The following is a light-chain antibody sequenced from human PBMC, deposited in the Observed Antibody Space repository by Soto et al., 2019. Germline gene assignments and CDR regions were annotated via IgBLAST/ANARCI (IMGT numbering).Light chain of an antibody. J-gene: IGLJ2*01. CDR2: STN. Sequence: QTVVTQEPSFSVSPGGTVTLTCGLSSGSVSTSYYPSWYQQTPGQAPRTLIYSTNTRSSGVPDRFAGSILGNKAALTITGAQADDASDYYCVLDMGSGIVGFGGGTKLTVL. CDR3: VLDMGSGIVG. CDR1: SGSVSTSYY. V-gene: IGLV8-61*01.